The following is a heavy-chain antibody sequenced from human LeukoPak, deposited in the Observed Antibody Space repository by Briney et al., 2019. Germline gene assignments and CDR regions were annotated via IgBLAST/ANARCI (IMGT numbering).Heavy chain of an antibody. V-gene: IGHV3-33*01. CDR2: IWHDGSHK. J-gene: IGHJ4*02. Sequence: GGSLRLSCAASGFAFNTYAMHWVRQAPGQGLEWVALIWHDGSHKFYSNSVRGQFTISRDNSKNTVSLQMNNLRPEDTAVYYCAREILGSGSYPDFWGQGTLVTVSS. CDR1: GFAFNTYA. D-gene: IGHD3-10*01. CDR3: AREILGSGSYPDF.